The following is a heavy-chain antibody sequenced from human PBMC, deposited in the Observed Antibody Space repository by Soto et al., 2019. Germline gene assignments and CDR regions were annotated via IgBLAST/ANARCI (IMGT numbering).Heavy chain of an antibody. CDR2: IYPGDSDT. CDR3: ARLSTWRYFDY. Sequence: GGSLRLSCKGSGYSFTSYWIGWVRQMPGKGLEWMGIIYPGDSDTRYSPSFQGQVTISADKSISTAYLQWSSLKASDTAMYYCARLSTWRYFDYWGQGTLVTVSS. V-gene: IGHV5-51*01. J-gene: IGHJ4*02. CDR1: GYSFTSYW.